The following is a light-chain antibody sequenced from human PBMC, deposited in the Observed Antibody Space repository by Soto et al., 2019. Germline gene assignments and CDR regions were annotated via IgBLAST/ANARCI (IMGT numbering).Light chain of an antibody. Sequence: QSALTQPASVSGSPGQSITISCTGTSSDVGGYNYVSWYQQQPGKAPKLMIYDVRNRPSGVSNRFSGSKSGNTASLTISGLQAEDEADYYCSSYTSSSTQVFGGGTQLTVL. V-gene: IGLV2-14*01. J-gene: IGLJ2*01. CDR2: DVR. CDR3: SSYTSSSTQV. CDR1: SSDVGGYNY.